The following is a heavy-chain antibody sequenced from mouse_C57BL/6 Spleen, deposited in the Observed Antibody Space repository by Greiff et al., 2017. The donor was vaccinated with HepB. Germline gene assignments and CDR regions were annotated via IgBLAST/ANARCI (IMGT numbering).Heavy chain of an antibody. V-gene: IGHV14-4*01. J-gene: IGHJ4*01. D-gene: IGHD1-1*01. CDR2: IDPENGDT. CDR1: GFNIKDDY. Sequence: VQLQQSGAELVRPGASVKLSCTASGFNIKDDYMHWVKQRPEQGLEWIGWIDPENGDTEYASKVQGKATITADTSSNTAYLQLSSLTSEDTAVYYCTTSSTVYYAMDYWGQGTSVTVSS. CDR3: TTSSTVYYAMDY.